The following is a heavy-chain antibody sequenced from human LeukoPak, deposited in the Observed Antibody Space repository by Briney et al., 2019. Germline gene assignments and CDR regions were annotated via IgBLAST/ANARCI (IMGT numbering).Heavy chain of an antibody. V-gene: IGHV3-15*01. CDR1: GFTFSKVW. J-gene: IGHJ5*02. CDR2: IKSKSDDGTT. Sequence: KTGGSLRLSCEASGFTFSKVWMSWVRQAPGKGLEWVGRIKSKSDDGTTDYAPPVRGRFTISRDDSKSTVYLQMGSLRSEDTAVYYCCGTRGDLWGQGTLVTVSS. CDR3: CGTRGDL. D-gene: IGHD1-14*01.